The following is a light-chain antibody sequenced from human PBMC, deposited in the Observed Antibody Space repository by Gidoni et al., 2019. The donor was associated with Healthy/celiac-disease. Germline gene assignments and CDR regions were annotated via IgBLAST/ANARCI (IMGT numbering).Light chain of an antibody. J-gene: IGKJ4*01. CDR1: QSVSSSY. V-gene: IGKV3-20*01. CDR2: GAS. Sequence: VSTPAPGTMSLSPGERATLSCRASQSVSSSYVAWYQQTPGQAPRLLISGASSRATGIPDRCSGSGSGTDFPLTISRLEPEDFAVYYCQQYGSSPLTFXGXTKVEIK. CDR3: QQYGSSPLT.